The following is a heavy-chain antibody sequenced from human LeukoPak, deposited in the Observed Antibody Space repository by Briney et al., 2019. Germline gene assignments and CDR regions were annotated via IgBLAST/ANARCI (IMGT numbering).Heavy chain of an antibody. CDR1: GFTFSSYG. CDR2: IRGSGGST. CDR3: AKWSHYYGSGSYHPDDY. Sequence: GGSLRLSCAASGFTFSSYGMSWVRQAPGKGLEWVSAIRGSGGSTYYADSVKGRFTISRDNPKNTLYLQMNSLRAEDTAVYYCAKWSHYYGSGSYHPDDYWGQGTLVTVSS. V-gene: IGHV3-23*01. D-gene: IGHD3-10*01. J-gene: IGHJ4*02.